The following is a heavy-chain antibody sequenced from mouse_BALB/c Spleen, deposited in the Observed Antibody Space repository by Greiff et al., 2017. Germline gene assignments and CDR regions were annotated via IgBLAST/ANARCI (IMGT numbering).Heavy chain of an antibody. Sequence: LQQPGSELVRPGASVKLSCKASGYTFTSYWMHWVKQRRGQGLEWIGNIYPGSGSTNYDEKFKSKGTLTVDTSSSTAYMHLSSLTSEDSAVYSYARGDDGSFAYWGQGTLVTVSA. V-gene: IGHV1S22*01. D-gene: IGHD2-3*01. J-gene: IGHJ3*01. CDR2: IYPGSGST. CDR3: ARGDDGSFAY. CDR1: GYTFTSYW.